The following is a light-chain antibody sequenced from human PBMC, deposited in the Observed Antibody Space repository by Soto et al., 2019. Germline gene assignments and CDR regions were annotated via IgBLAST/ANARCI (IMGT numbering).Light chain of an antibody. CDR3: QQLRSYPST. V-gene: IGKV1-9*01. J-gene: IGKJ4*01. Sequence: IQLTQSPSSLSASVGDRVTITCRASQDISSSLAWYQQKPGKAPKLLIYAASISQSGVPSRFSGSGFGTDFTLTISSLQAEDFASYFCQQLRSYPSTFGGGTKVEIK. CDR1: QDISSS. CDR2: AAS.